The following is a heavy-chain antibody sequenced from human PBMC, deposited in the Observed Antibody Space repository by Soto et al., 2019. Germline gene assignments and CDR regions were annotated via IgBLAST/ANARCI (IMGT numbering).Heavy chain of an antibody. Sequence: ASVKVSFKTSGYTFTSYDINWLRQATGQGLEWTGWMNPNSGNTGYAQKFQGRVTMTRNTSISTAYMELSSLRSEDTAVYYCARAHKYQLLSGNWFDPWGQGTLVTVSS. V-gene: IGHV1-8*01. CDR3: ARAHKYQLLSGNWFDP. J-gene: IGHJ5*02. CDR1: GYTFTSYD. D-gene: IGHD2-2*01. CDR2: MNPNSGNT.